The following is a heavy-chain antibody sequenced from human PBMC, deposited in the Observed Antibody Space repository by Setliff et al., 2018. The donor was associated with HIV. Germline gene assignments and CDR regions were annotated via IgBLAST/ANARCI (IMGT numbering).Heavy chain of an antibody. V-gene: IGHV3-21*01. Sequence: ETLRLSCAASGFTFGSYSMNWVRQAPGKGLEWISSISSSSTFIHYANSVSGRFTISRDSAKNSLYLQMNSLRAEDTAVYYCVRDYGSGTNFFYSMDVWGKGTTVTVSS. D-gene: IGHD3-10*01. CDR1: GFTFGSYS. CDR2: ISSSSTFI. J-gene: IGHJ6*03. CDR3: VRDYGSGTNFFYSMDV.